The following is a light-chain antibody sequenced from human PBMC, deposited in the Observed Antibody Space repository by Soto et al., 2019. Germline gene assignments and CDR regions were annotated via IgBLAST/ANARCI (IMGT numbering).Light chain of an antibody. J-gene: IGKJ3*01. CDR3: QKYSSVPV. CDR1: QAIRNF. CDR2: AAS. Sequence: DIQMTQSPTSLSASVGDRVTITCRASQAIRNFVAWYQQKPGKAPKLLIYAASTLQSGVPSRFSGSGSGTDFPLTINSLQPEDVATYSCQKYSSVPVFGPGTKVEIK. V-gene: IGKV1-27*01.